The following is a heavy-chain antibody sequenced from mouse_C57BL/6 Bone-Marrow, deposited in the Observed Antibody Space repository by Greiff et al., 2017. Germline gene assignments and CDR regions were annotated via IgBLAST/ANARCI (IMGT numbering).Heavy chain of an antibody. J-gene: IGHJ2*01. D-gene: IGHD2-1*01. CDR2: IYPGSGST. Sequence: VQLQQPGAELVKPGASVKMSCKASGYTFTSYWITWVKQRPGQGLEWIGDIYPGSGSTKYNEKFKSKATLTVEPSSSTAYMQLSSLTSEDSAVYYCAREGGNPEDYWGQGTTLTVSS. V-gene: IGHV1-55*01. CDR3: AREGGNPEDY. CDR1: GYTFTSYW.